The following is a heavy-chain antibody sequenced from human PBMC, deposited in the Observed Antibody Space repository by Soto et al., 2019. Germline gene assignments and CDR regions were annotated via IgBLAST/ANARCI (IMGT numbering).Heavy chain of an antibody. CDR1: GYTFTSYY. CDR2: INPSGGST. Sequence: GASVKVSCKASGYTFTSYYMHWVRQAAGQGLEWMGIINPSGGSTSYAQKFQGRVTMTRDTSTSTVYMELSSLRSEDTAVYYCARMVVVAGFDYWGQGTLVTVSS. D-gene: IGHD2-15*01. CDR3: ARMVVVAGFDY. J-gene: IGHJ4*02. V-gene: IGHV1-46*01.